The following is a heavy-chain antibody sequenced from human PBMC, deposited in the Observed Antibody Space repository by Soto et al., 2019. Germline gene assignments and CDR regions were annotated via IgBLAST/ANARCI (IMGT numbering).Heavy chain of an antibody. V-gene: IGHV4-38-2*02. CDR3: ASTVTYYDFWSGPSFAYYFDY. J-gene: IGHJ4*02. D-gene: IGHD3-3*01. Sequence: SETPSLTCTVSGYSISSGSYWGGIRQPPGKGPDWIASIYHGGTTFYNPSLKSRITISVDTSHNQFSLNLRSVTAADTAVYYCASTVTYYDFWSGPSFAYYFDYWGQGTLVT. CDR2: IYHGGTT. CDR1: GYSISSGSY.